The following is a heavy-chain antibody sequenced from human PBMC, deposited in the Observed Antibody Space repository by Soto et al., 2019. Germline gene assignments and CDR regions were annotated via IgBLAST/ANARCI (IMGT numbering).Heavy chain of an antibody. CDR1: GYTLTELS. V-gene: IGHV1-24*01. CDR3: ATPRYNWNYYHGMDF. CDR2: FDPEDGET. D-gene: IGHD1-20*01. Sequence: ASVKVSCKVSGYTLTELSMHWVRQAPGKGLEWMGGFDPEDGETIYAQKFQGRVTMTEDTSTDTAYMELSSLRSEDTAVYYCATPRYNWNYYHGMDFCDPGTKVTVSS. J-gene: IGHJ6*02.